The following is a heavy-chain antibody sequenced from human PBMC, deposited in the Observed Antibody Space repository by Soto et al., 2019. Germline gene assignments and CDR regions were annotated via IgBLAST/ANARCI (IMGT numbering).Heavy chain of an antibody. CDR1: GGTFSRYA. CDR2: IIPIFGTA. V-gene: IGHV1-69*13. D-gene: IGHD1-26*01. Sequence: SVKVSFKASGGTFSRYAISWLRQAPGQGLEWMGGIIPIFGTASYAQKFQGRVTITADESTSTAYMELSSLRSEDTAVYYCARSGSYLVWRFDYWGQGTLVTVSS. CDR3: ARSGSYLVWRFDY. J-gene: IGHJ4*02.